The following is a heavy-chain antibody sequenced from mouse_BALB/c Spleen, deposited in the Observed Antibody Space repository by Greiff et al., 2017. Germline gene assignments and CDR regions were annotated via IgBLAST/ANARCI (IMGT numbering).Heavy chain of an antibody. D-gene: IGHD2-4*01. Sequence: VKLVESGGGLVKPGGSLKLSCAASGFTFSSYAMSWVRQTPEKRLEWVASISSGGSTYYPDSVKGRFTISRDNARNILYLQMSSLRSEDTAMYYCAREGHYDYDDYYAMDYWGQGTSVTVSS. J-gene: IGHJ4*01. CDR3: AREGHYDYDDYYAMDY. V-gene: IGHV5-6-5*01. CDR1: GFTFSSYA. CDR2: ISSGGST.